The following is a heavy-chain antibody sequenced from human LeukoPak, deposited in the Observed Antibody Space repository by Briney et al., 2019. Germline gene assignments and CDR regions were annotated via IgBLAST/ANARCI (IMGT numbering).Heavy chain of an antibody. D-gene: IGHD6-6*01. CDR1: GYTFTSYG. CDR2: ISAYNGNT. Sequence: ASVNVSCKASGYTFTSYGISWVRQAPGQGLEWMGWISAYNGNTNYAQKLQGRVTMTTDTSTSTAYMELRSLRSDDTAVYYCATVKSIAARRYYYYYMDVWGKGTTVTVSS. J-gene: IGHJ6*03. CDR3: ATVKSIAARRYYYYYMDV. V-gene: IGHV1-18*01.